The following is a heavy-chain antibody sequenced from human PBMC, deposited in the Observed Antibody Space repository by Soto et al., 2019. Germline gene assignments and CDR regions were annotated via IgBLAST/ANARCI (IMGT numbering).Heavy chain of an antibody. Sequence: GGSLRLSCAASGFTFSSYSMNWVRQAPGKGLEWVSSISSSSSYIYYADSVKGRFTISRDNAKNSLYLQMNSLRAEDTAVYYCARDSRIAVAGHSIGMDVWGQGTTVTVSS. J-gene: IGHJ6*02. V-gene: IGHV3-21*01. CDR2: ISSSSSYI. CDR1: GFTFSSYS. CDR3: ARDSRIAVAGHSIGMDV. D-gene: IGHD6-19*01.